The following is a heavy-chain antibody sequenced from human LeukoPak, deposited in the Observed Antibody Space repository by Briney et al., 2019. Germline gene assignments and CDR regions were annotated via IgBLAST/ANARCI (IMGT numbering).Heavy chain of an antibody. CDR2: IKQDGSEK. D-gene: IGHD3-3*01. J-gene: IGHJ4*02. CDR3: ARRYDFWSGYYSIDY. Sequence: GGSLRLSCAASGFTFSSYWMSWVGQAPGKGLEWVANIKQDGSEKYYVDSVKGRFTISRDNAKNSLYLQMNSLRAEDTAVYYCARRYDFWSGYYSIDYWGQGTLVTVSS. CDR1: GFTFSSYW. V-gene: IGHV3-7*01.